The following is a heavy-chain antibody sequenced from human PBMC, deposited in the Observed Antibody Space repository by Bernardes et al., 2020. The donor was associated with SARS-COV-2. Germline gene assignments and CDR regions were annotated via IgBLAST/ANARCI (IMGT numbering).Heavy chain of an antibody. V-gene: IGHV1-2*02. CDR2: INPNSGYRGGT. CDR3: ARDYHKGDYIWGSLGAYYYYGMDV. J-gene: IGHJ6*02. D-gene: IGHD3-16*01. CDR1: GYTFTDHY. Sequence: ASVKVSCKAFGYTFTDHYMHWVRQAPGQGLEWMGWINPNSGYRGGTNYAQNFQGRVTMTTDTSTSTAYMELRSLRSDDTAVYYCARDYHKGDYIWGSLGAYYYYGMDVWGQGTTVTVSS.